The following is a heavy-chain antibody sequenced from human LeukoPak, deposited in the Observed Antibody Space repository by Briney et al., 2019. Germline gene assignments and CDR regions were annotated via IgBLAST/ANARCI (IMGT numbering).Heavy chain of an antibody. V-gene: IGHV4-4*09. CDR1: GGSISSYY. D-gene: IGHD3-10*01. Sequence: SETLSLTCTVSGGSISSYYWSWIRQPPGKGLEWIGYIYTSGSTNYNPSLKSRVTISVDTSKNQFSLKLSSVTAADMAVYYCARRRVAGNYYGSGSYYTNWFDPWGQGTLVTVSS. CDR2: IYTSGST. J-gene: IGHJ5*02. CDR3: ARRRVAGNYYGSGSYYTNWFDP.